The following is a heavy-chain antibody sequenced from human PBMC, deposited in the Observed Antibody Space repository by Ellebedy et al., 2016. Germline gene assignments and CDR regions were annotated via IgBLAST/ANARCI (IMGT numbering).Heavy chain of an antibody. CDR2: INHSGST. CDR3: AGDSGYYSNPLFDY. D-gene: IGHD3-22*01. CDR1: GGSFSGYY. V-gene: IGHV4-34*01. J-gene: IGHJ4*02. Sequence: SETLSLTXAVYGGSFSGYYWSWIRQPPGKGLEWIGEINHSGSTNYNPSLKSRVTISVDTSKNQFSLKLSSVTAADTAVYYCAGDSGYYSNPLFDYWGQGTLVTVSS.